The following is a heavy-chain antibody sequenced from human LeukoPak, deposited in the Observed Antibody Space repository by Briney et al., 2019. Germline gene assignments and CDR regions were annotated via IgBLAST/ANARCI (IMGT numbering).Heavy chain of an antibody. CDR2: ISSSSSYI. V-gene: IGHV3-21*01. CDR1: GFTFSSYA. CDR3: ARDSGSWQFDY. J-gene: IGHJ4*02. D-gene: IGHD6-13*01. Sequence: GGSLRLSCAASGFTFSSYAMHWVRQAPGKGLEWVSSISSSSSYIYYADSVKGRFTISRDNAKNSLYLQMNSLRAEDTAVYYCARDSGSWQFDYWGQGTLVTVSS.